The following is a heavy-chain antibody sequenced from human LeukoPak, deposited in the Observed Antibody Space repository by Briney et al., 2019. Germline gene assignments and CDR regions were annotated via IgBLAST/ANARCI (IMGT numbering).Heavy chain of an antibody. CDR1: GFTFSSYE. J-gene: IGHJ3*02. V-gene: IGHV3-48*03. Sequence: GGSLRLSCAASGFTFSSYEMNWVRQAPGKGLEWVSYISSSGSTIYYADSVKGRFTISRDNAKNSLYLQMNSLRAEDTAVYYCARWSWFGESPSIMNAFDIWGQGTMVTVSS. D-gene: IGHD3-10*01. CDR3: ARWSWFGESPSIMNAFDI. CDR2: ISSSGSTI.